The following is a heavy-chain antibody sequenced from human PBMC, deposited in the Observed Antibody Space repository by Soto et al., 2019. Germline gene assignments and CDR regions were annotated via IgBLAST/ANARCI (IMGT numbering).Heavy chain of an antibody. J-gene: IGHJ6*02. CDR1: GYTLTELS. CDR3: ARGFTGGYHHPHFMLYYYYGMDV. D-gene: IGHD2-8*02. Sequence: ASVKVSCKVSGYTLTELSMHWVRQAPGKGLEWKGGFDPEDGETIYAQKFQGRVTMTEDTSTDTAYMELSSLRSEDTAVYYCARGFTGGYHHPHFMLYYYYGMDVWGQGTTVTVSS. V-gene: IGHV1-24*01. CDR2: FDPEDGET.